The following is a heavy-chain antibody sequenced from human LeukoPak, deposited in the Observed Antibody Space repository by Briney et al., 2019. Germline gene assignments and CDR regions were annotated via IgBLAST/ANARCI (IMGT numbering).Heavy chain of an antibody. CDR3: ARDRYYYDSSTYYYFFHY. Sequence: EASETLSLTCTVSGGSISSYYWSWIRQPPGKGLEWIGYIYYSGSTNYNPSLKSRVTISVDTSKNQFSLKLSSVTAADTAVYFCARDRYYYDSSTYYYFFHYWGQGTLVTVSS. V-gene: IGHV4-59*12. J-gene: IGHJ4*02. CDR1: GGSISSYY. CDR2: IYYSGST. D-gene: IGHD3-22*01.